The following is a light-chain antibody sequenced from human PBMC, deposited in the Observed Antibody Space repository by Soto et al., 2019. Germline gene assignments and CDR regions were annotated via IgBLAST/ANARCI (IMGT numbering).Light chain of an antibody. V-gene: IGKV1-5*03. CDR3: QQYNSSPT. CDR2: KAS. J-gene: IGKJ2*01. CDR1: QSISSW. Sequence: DIQMTQSPSTLSASVGDRVTITCRASQSISSWLAWYQQKPGKAPKLLIYKASSLESGVPSRFSGSGSVTEFTLTISSLQPDDFATYYCQQYNSSPTFGQGTKLEIK.